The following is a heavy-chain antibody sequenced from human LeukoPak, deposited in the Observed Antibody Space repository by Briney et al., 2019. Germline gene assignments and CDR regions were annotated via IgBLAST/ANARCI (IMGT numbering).Heavy chain of an antibody. D-gene: IGHD2/OR15-2a*01. V-gene: IGHV1-18*01. CDR2: ISAYNGNT. Sequence: GASVKVSCKASGYTFTSYGISWVRQAPGQGLEWMGWISAYNGNTNYAQKLQGRVTMTTDTSTSTAYMELRSLRSDDTAVYYCARDRNLANRRSDAFDVWGQGTMVTVSS. CDR1: GYTFTSYG. CDR3: ARDRNLANRRSDAFDV. J-gene: IGHJ3*01.